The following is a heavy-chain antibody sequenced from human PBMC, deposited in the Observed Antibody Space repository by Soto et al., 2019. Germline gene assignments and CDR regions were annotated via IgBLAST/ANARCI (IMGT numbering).Heavy chain of an antibody. D-gene: IGHD2-15*01. CDR3: ARQYCSGGSCHLDY. V-gene: IGHV4-30-2*01. J-gene: IGHJ4*02. CDR1: GGSISSGGYS. Sequence: QLQLQESGSGLVKPSQTLSLTCAVSGGSISSGGYSWSWIRQPPGKGLEWIGYIYHSGSTYYNPSLKSRVTXXVXRSXNQFSLKLSSVTAADTAVYYCARQYCSGGSCHLDYWGQGTLVTVSS. CDR2: IYHSGST.